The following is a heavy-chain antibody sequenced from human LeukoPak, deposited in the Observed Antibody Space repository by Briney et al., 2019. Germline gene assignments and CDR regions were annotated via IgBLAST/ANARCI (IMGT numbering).Heavy chain of an antibody. CDR3: ARSLEEGYYYYYMDV. D-gene: IGHD3-3*01. V-gene: IGHV3-30*04. Sequence: GGSLRLSCAASGFTFSSYAMHWVRQAPGKGLEWVAVISYDGSNKYYADSVKGRFTISRDNSKNTLYLQMNSLRAEDTAVYYCARSLEEGYYYYYMDVWGKGTTVTVSS. CDR1: GFTFSSYA. J-gene: IGHJ6*03. CDR2: ISYDGSNK.